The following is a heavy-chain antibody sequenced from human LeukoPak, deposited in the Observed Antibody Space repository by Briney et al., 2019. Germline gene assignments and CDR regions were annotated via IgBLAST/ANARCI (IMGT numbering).Heavy chain of an antibody. Sequence: GGSLRLSCIASGFTFGDYAMSWVRQAPGKGLEWVGFIRSNSYGGTADYAASVEGRFSISRDDSKSIAYLQMNSLKTEDTAVYYCTRDAESRYYDSSGYPYWGQGTLVTVSS. CDR1: GFTFGDYA. CDR3: TRDAESRYYDSSGYPY. V-gene: IGHV3-49*04. J-gene: IGHJ4*02. D-gene: IGHD3-22*01. CDR2: IRSNSYGGTA.